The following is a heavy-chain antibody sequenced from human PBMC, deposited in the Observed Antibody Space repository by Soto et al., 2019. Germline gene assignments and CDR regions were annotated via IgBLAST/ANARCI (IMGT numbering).Heavy chain of an antibody. V-gene: IGHV3-74*01. CDR3: VRDQPHNWFDP. CDR1: GFTFSNYL. CDR2: VGNDGSGT. Sequence: GGSLRLSCAASGFTFSNYLMHWVRQAPGKGLVWVARVGNDGSGTIYADSVKGRFTISRDNAKNTVHLQMNSLRAEDTAVYYCVRDQPHNWFDPWGLGTLVTVSS. J-gene: IGHJ5*02.